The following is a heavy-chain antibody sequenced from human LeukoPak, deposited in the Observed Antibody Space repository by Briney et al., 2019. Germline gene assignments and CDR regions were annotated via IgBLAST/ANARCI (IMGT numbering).Heavy chain of an antibody. CDR2: ISSSGNT. Sequence: GSLRLSCTASGFTFSTYAMSWVRQAPGKGLEWIGRISSSGNTNYNPSLKSRVTMSVDTSKNQISLKVTSVTAADTAMYYCATDRPHSASYYHYWGQGTLVTVSS. CDR1: GFTFSTYA. CDR3: ATDRPHSASYYHY. D-gene: IGHD1-26*01. V-gene: IGHV4-4*07. J-gene: IGHJ4*02.